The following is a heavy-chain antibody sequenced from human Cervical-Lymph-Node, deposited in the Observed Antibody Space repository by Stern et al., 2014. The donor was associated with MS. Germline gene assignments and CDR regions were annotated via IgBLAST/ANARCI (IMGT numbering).Heavy chain of an antibody. CDR3: ATGDYYDSSGYYAVDAFDI. D-gene: IGHD3-22*01. CDR1: GFTFSSYS. J-gene: IGHJ3*02. Sequence: EVQLLESGGGLVKPGGSLRLSCAASGFTFSSYSMNWVRQAPGKGLEWVSSISSSSSYIYYADSVKGRFTISRDNAKNSLYLQMNSLRAEDTAVYYCATGDYYDSSGYYAVDAFDIWGQGTMVTVSS. V-gene: IGHV3-21*01. CDR2: ISSSSSYI.